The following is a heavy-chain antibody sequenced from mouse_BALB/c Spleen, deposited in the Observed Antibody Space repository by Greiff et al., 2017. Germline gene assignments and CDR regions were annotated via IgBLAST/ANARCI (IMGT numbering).Heavy chain of an antibody. CDR3: ARDQDIATVVEDYAMDY. Sequence: EVKLVESGGGLVKPGGSLKLSCAASGFTFSDYYMYWVRQPPEKRLVWVATISDGGSYTDYTESVKGRFTISRDNAKDNLYLQMSSLKSEDTAMYYVARDQDIATVVEDYAMDYWGEGTSVTVSS. D-gene: IGHD1-1*01. CDR2: ISDGGSYT. V-gene: IGHV5-4*02. CDR1: GFTFSDYY. J-gene: IGHJ4*01.